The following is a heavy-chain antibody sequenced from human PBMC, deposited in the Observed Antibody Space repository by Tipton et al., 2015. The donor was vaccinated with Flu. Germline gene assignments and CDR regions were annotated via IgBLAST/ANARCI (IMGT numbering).Heavy chain of an antibody. Sequence: SLRLSCAASGFKFSSYEMNWVRQAPGKGLEWVANIKEDGSDKYYVDSVKGRFTISRDNAKNSLYLQLNSLRVEDTAVYYCSESLNFWGQGTLVTVSS. CDR3: SESLNF. J-gene: IGHJ4*02. CDR1: GFKFSSYE. CDR2: IKEDGSDK. V-gene: IGHV3-7*01.